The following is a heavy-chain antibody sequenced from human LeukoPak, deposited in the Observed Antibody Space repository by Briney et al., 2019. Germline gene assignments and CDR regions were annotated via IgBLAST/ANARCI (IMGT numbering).Heavy chain of an antibody. CDR3: ARHVGLGDAFDL. V-gene: IGHV4-59*08. D-gene: IGHD3-16*01. Sequence: SETLSLTCTDSGGSISSYYWSWIRQPPGKGLEWIGNIYYSGSTNYNPSLKSRVTISVSTSKNQFSLKLSSVTAADTAVYYCARHVGLGDAFDLWGQGTMVTVSS. CDR2: IYYSGST. CDR1: GGSISSYY. J-gene: IGHJ3*01.